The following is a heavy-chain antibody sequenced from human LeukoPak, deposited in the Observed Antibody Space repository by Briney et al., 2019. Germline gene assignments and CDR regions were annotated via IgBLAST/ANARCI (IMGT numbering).Heavy chain of an antibody. CDR3: ATDSNWRSSSGYFGY. CDR1: GYTLTELS. Sequence: ASVKVSCTVSGYTLTELSMHWVRQAPGKGLEWMGGFDPEDGETIYAQKFQGRVTMTEDTSTDTAYMELSSLRSEDTAVYYCATDSNWRSSSGYFGYWGQGTLVTVSS. CDR2: FDPEDGET. J-gene: IGHJ4*02. D-gene: IGHD3-22*01. V-gene: IGHV1-24*01.